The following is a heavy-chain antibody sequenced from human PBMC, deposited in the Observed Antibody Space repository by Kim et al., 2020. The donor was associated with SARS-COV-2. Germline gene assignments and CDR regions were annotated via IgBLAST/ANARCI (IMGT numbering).Heavy chain of an antibody. V-gene: IGHV4-34*01. J-gene: IGHJ5*02. CDR3: ARYHYYQNFFDP. CDR2: T. Sequence: TNYMEALERRVTISIDTSKNQFSLRLRSVTAADTAVYYCARYHYYQNFFDPWGQGSLVTVSS. D-gene: IGHD1-26*01.